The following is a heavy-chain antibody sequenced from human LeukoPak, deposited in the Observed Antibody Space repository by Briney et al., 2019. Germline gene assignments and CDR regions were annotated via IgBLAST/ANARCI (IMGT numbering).Heavy chain of an antibody. J-gene: IGHJ4*02. Sequence: GGSLRLSCTVSGFTVSSNSMSWVRQAPGKGLEWVSFIYSDNTHYSDSVKGRLTISRDNSKNTLYLQMNSLRAEDTAVYYCARRAGAYSHPYDYWGQGTLVTVSS. D-gene: IGHD4/OR15-4a*01. CDR1: GFTVSSNS. CDR2: IYSDNT. V-gene: IGHV3-53*01. CDR3: ARRAGAYSHPYDY.